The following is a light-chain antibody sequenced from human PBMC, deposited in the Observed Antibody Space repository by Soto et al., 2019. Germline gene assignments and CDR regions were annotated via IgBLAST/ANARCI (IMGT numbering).Light chain of an antibody. Sequence: EIVLTQSPGTLSLSPGERATLSCRASQSVKNNYLAWYQQKPGQAPRFLIYDVSSRATGIPDRFSGSGSGTDFTLTISRLEPEDFAVYYCQQYGSTPLTFGGGTKVDIK. V-gene: IGKV3-20*01. CDR3: QQYGSTPLT. J-gene: IGKJ4*01. CDR2: DVS. CDR1: QSVKNNY.